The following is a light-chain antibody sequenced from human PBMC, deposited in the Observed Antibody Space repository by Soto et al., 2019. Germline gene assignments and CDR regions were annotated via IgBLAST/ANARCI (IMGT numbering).Light chain of an antibody. J-gene: IGLJ3*02. CDR1: GSDIDAYNF. V-gene: IGLV2-8*01. CDR2: GVT. Sequence: QAVLAQPPSASGSPGQSVTISCTGSGSDIDAYNFVSWYQQHPSKAPKLMIFGVTERPSGVPDRFSGSKSGNTASLTVSGLQADDEAVYYCYSYAGRNIWVFGGGTKVTVL. CDR3: YSYAGRNIWV.